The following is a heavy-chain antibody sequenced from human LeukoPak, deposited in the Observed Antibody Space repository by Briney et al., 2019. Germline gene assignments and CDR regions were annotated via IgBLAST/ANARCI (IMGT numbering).Heavy chain of an antibody. J-gene: IGHJ4*02. Sequence: PGRSLRLSCAASGFTFDDYAMHWVRQAPGKGLEWVSGISWNSGSTYYADSVKGRFTISRDNSKNTLYLQMNSLRAEDTAVYYCAREVAATQHRYFDYWGQGTLVTVSS. D-gene: IGHD2-15*01. V-gene: IGHV3-9*01. CDR2: ISWNSGST. CDR3: AREVAATQHRYFDY. CDR1: GFTFDDYA.